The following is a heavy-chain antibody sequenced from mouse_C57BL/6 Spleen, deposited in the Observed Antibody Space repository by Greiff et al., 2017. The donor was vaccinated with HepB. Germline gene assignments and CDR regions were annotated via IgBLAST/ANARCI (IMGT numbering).Heavy chain of an antibody. V-gene: IGHV1-53*01. D-gene: IGHD1-1*01. Sequence: QVQLQQSGTELVKPGASVKLSCKASGYTFTSYWMHWVKQRPGQGLEWIGNINPSNGGTNYNEKFKSKATLTVDKSSSTAYMQLSSLTSEDSAVYYCARYSYYYGSSSPFAYWGQGTLVTVSA. CDR3: ARYSYYYGSSSPFAY. J-gene: IGHJ3*01. CDR1: GYTFTSYW. CDR2: INPSNGGT.